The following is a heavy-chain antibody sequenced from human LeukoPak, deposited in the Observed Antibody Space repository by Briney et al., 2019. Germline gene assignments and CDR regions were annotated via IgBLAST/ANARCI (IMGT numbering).Heavy chain of an antibody. V-gene: IGHV3-23*01. J-gene: IGHJ4*02. CDR1: GFTFSSYA. Sequence: GGSLRLSRAASGFTFSSYAMSWVRQAPGKGLEWVSAISGSGGSTYYADSVKGRFTISRDNSKNTLYLQMNSLRAEDTAVYYCAKDSRLIRDDYDSEGGFDYWGQGTLVTVSS. CDR3: AKDSRLIRDDYDSEGGFDY. D-gene: IGHD3-22*01. CDR2: ISGSGGST.